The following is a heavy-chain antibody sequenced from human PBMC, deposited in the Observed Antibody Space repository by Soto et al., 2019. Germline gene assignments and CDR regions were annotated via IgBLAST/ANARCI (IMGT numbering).Heavy chain of an antibody. CDR2: VYYSGST. J-gene: IGHJ5*02. D-gene: IGHD6-13*01. Sequence: PSETLSPTCTVPGASIISYYWSWSRQPPGEGLAWAGYVYYSGSTNYNASLNSRDTISVDTSKNQFSLKLSSVTAADTAVYYCAKSAGKGRDWFDPWGQGTLVTVSS. CDR3: AKSAGKGRDWFDP. V-gene: IGHV4-59*01. CDR1: GASIISYY.